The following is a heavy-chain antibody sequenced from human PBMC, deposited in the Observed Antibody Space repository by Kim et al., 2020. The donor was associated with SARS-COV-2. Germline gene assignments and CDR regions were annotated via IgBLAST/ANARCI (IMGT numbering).Heavy chain of an antibody. V-gene: IGHV1-3*01. CDR3: ARDHSLSSQLLFGNLHYYGMDV. J-gene: IGHJ6*02. D-gene: IGHD2-2*01. CDR2: INAGNGNT. CDR1: GYTFTSYA. Sequence: ASVKVSCKASGYTFTSYAMHWVRQATGQRLEWMGWINAGNGNTKYSQKFQGRVTITRDTSASTAYMELSSLRSEDTAVYYCARDHSLSSQLLFGNLHYYGMDVWGQGTTVTVSS.